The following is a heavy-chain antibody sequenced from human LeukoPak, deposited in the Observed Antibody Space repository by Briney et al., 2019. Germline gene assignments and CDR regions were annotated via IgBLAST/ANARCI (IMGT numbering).Heavy chain of an antibody. CDR2: IYYSGST. D-gene: IGHD3-3*01. V-gene: IGHV4-39*07. Sequence: SETLSLTCTVSGVSISSSSYYWGWIRQPPGKGLEWIVSIYYSGSTNYNPSLKSRITMSVDTSKNQFSLKLSSVTAADTAVYYCARDFAVIMNAFDIWGQGTMVTVSS. CDR1: GVSISSSSYY. CDR3: ARDFAVIMNAFDI. J-gene: IGHJ3*02.